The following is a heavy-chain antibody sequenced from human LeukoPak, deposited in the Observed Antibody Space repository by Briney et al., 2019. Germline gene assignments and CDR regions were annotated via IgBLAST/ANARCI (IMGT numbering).Heavy chain of an antibody. V-gene: IGHV1-2*02. CDR3: ERGLDYSNYVD. J-gene: IGHJ4*02. CDR2: INPNSGGT. D-gene: IGHD4-11*01. CDR1: GYTFTGYY. Sequence: ASVKVSCKTSGYTFTGYYMLWVRQAPGQGLEWMGWINPNSGGTNYAQKFQGRVTMTRDTSISTAYMELSRLRSDDTAVYYCERGLDYSNYVDWGQGTLVTVSS.